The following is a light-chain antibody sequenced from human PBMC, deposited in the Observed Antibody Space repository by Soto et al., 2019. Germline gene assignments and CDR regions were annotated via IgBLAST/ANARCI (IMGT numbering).Light chain of an antibody. J-gene: IGKJ1*01. V-gene: IGKV1-5*01. CDR1: QSISSW. CDR2: DAS. Sequence: DIKMTQSPSTLSASVGDRVNITCRASQSISSWLAWYQQKPGKAPKVLIYDASTLESGVPSRFSGGGSGTEFTLTITCLQPDDFATYYCQEYTTYSRTFGQGTKVEVK. CDR3: QEYTTYSRT.